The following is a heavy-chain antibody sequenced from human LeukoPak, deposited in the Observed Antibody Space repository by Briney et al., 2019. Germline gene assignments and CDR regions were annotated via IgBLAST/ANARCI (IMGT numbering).Heavy chain of an antibody. CDR1: RFTFSSYG. V-gene: IGHV3-30*02. Sequence: GGSLRLSCAASRFTFSSYGMHWVRQTPGKGLEWVAFIRHDGSYQQYVDSVKGRFTVSRDNSMDTVYLQMNSLRTEDTAVYYCAKNRDSSDYPRDFDYWGQGTLVTVSS. CDR2: IRHDGSYQ. J-gene: IGHJ4*02. D-gene: IGHD3-22*01. CDR3: AKNRDSSDYPRDFDY.